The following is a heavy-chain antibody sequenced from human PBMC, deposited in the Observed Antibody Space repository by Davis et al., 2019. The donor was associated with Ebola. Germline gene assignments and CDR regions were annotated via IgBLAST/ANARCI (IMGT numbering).Heavy chain of an antibody. V-gene: IGHV3-23*01. Sequence: GESLKISCAASGFTFNRYAMSWVRQAPGKGLEWVSGISGSGGGTYNADSVKGRFTISRDNSKNTLYLQMNSLRAEDTAVYYCARDGAYSSSDLYYYYYYGMDVWGQGTRVTVSS. CDR2: ISGSGGGT. J-gene: IGHJ6*02. CDR1: GFTFNRYA. CDR3: ARDGAYSSSDLYYYYYYGMDV. D-gene: IGHD6-6*01.